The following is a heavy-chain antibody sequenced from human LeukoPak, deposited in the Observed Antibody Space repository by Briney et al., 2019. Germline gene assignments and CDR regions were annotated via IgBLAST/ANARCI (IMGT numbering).Heavy chain of an antibody. CDR3: ARGGGVDTAMDY. V-gene: IGHV4-34*01. J-gene: IGHJ4*02. Sequence: SETLSLTCAVYGGSFSGYYWSWIRQPPGKGLEWIGEINHSGSTNYNPFLKSRVTISVDTSKNQFSLKLSSVTAADTAVYYCARGGGVDTAMDYWGQGTLVTVSS. D-gene: IGHD5-18*01. CDR1: GGSFSGYY. CDR2: INHSGST.